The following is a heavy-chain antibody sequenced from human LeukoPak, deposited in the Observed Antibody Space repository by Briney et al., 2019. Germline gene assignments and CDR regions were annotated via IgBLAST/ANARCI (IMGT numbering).Heavy chain of an antibody. Sequence: SETLSLTCTVSGGSISSYYWSWIRQPPGKGLEWIGYIYYSGSTNYNPSLKSRVTISVDTSKNQFSLKLSSVTAADTAVYYCARENSGSSTDALDIWGQGTMVTVSS. CDR2: IYYSGST. CDR1: GGSISSYY. CDR3: ARENSGSSTDALDI. D-gene: IGHD1-26*01. J-gene: IGHJ3*02. V-gene: IGHV4-59*01.